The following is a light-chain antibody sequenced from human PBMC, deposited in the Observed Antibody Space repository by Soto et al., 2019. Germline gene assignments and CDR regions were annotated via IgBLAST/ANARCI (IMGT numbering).Light chain of an antibody. Sequence: EIVLTQSPDTLSLSPGERATLSCRASQSVRSNSLAWYQQKPGQAPRFLIYDASSRATGIPDRFSGSGSGTDFTLTISRLEPEDFAVYYCQQYGSTPLTFGGGTKV. V-gene: IGKV3-20*01. J-gene: IGKJ4*01. CDR3: QQYGSTPLT. CDR2: DAS. CDR1: QSVRSNS.